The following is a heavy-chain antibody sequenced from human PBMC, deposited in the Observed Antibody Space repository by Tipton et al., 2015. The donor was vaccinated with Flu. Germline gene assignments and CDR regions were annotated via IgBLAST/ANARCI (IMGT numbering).Heavy chain of an antibody. Sequence: SLRLSCTASSFSFSSFWMDWVRQAPGKGLEWVANINQGGSERYYVDSVKGRFTISRDNAKWSLYLQLDSLRAEDTGVYYCWISLNSWGQGTLVTVSS. D-gene: IGHD2-2*03. V-gene: IGHV3-7*01. CDR2: INQGGSER. CDR3: WISLNS. J-gene: IGHJ4*02. CDR1: SFSFSSFW.